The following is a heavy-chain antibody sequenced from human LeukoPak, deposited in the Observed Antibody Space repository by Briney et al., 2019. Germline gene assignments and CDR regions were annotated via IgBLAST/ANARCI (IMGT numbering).Heavy chain of an antibody. J-gene: IGHJ6*03. CDR2: IYTSGST. CDR3: ASVIFKAMDV. V-gene: IGHV4-61*02. CDR1: GGSISSGSYY. D-gene: IGHD3/OR15-3a*01. Sequence: KSSETLSLTCTVSGGSISSGSYYWSWIRQPAGKGLEWIGRIYTSGSTNYNPSLKSRVTISVDTSKNQFSLKLSSVTAADTAVYYCASVIFKAMDVWGKGTTVTVSS.